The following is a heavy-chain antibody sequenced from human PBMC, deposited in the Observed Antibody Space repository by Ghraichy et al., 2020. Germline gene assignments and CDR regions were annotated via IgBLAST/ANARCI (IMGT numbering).Heavy chain of an antibody. CDR2: ISWDGGST. CDR1: GFTFDDYT. V-gene: IGHV3-43*01. Sequence: GGSLRLSCAASGFTFDDYTMHWVRQAPGKGLEWVSLISWDGGSTYYADSVKGRFTISRDNSKNSLYLQMNSLRTEDTALYYCAKDTRCRWLQFSDSFDYWGQGTLVTVSS. CDR3: AKDTRCRWLQFSDSFDY. D-gene: IGHD5-24*01. J-gene: IGHJ4*02.